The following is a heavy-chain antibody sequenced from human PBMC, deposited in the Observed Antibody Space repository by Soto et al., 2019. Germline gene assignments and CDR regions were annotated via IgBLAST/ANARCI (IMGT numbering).Heavy chain of an antibody. Sequence: QITLKESGPTLVKPTQTLTLTCTFSGFSLSTTNVGVGWIRQPPGKALEWLALIYWDDDKRYSPSLKSRLAIAKATSKNQVVLTMNNMDPVDTATYYCVHSRYCEALTGYSYWGQGTLVTVSS. CDR1: GFSLSTTNVG. CDR2: IYWDDDK. D-gene: IGHD3-9*01. J-gene: IGHJ4*02. V-gene: IGHV2-5*02. CDR3: VHSRYCEALTGYSY.